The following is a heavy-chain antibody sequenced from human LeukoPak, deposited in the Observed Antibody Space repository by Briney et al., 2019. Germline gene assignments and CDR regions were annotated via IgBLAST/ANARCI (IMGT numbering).Heavy chain of an antibody. Sequence: GESLKISCKGSGYSFTNYWIGWVRQMPGKGLEWMGIIYPGDSDTRYRPSFQGQVTISADKSINTAYLQWNSLKASDTAKYYCARAGYSNAWYGVDYWGQGTLVTVTS. J-gene: IGHJ4*02. CDR2: IYPGDSDT. CDR1: GYSFTNYW. CDR3: ARAGYSNAWYGVDY. V-gene: IGHV5-51*01. D-gene: IGHD4-11*01.